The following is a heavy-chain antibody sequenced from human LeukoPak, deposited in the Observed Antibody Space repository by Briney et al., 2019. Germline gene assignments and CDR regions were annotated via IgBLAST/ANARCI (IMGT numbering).Heavy chain of an antibody. D-gene: IGHD1-26*01. Sequence: SETLSLTCTVSGGSISSSSHYWGWICQPPGKGLEWIGSMYYRGSTYHNPSLRSRVTISVDTSKNQFSLKLSSVTAADTAVYYCATTTIRLGYWGQGTLVTVSS. CDR3: ATTTIRLGY. V-gene: IGHV4-39*07. CDR1: GGSISSSSHY. J-gene: IGHJ4*02. CDR2: MYYRGST.